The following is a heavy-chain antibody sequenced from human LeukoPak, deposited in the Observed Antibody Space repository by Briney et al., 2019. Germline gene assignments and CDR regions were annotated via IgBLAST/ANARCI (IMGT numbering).Heavy chain of an antibody. CDR1: GGSFSGYY. CDR3: ARGPVDYGDYVDAFDI. Sequence: SETLSLTCAVYGGSFSGYYWSWIRQPPGKGLEWIGEINHSGSTNYNPSLKSRVTISVDTSKNQFSLKLSSVTAADTAVYYCARGPVDYGDYVDAFDIWGQGTMAAVSS. CDR2: INHSGST. J-gene: IGHJ3*02. D-gene: IGHD4-17*01. V-gene: IGHV4-34*01.